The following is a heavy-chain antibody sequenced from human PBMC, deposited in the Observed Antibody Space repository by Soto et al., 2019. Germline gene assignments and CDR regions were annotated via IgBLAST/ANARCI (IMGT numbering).Heavy chain of an antibody. CDR2: ITDTGVTT. V-gene: IGHV3-23*01. J-gene: IGHJ4*02. D-gene: IGHD2-15*01. Sequence: GGSLRLSCTAPGFTFYTYAMTWVRQAPGKGLEWVSSITDTGVTTYYADSVKGRFTISRDNSKNTLYLQMNSLRTDDSAVYYCAKDTPVVMFLFDSWGRGTLVTVSS. CDR1: GFTFYTYA. CDR3: AKDTPVVMFLFDS.